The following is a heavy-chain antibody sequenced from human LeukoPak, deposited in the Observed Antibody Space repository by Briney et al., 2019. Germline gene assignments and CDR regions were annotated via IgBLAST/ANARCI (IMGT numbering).Heavy chain of an antibody. CDR2: ISSSSSYI. D-gene: IGHD2-8*02. J-gene: IGHJ4*02. CDR3: AKSGVGGVKYYFDY. Sequence: GGSLRLPCAASGFTFSSYSMNWVRQAPGKGLEWVSSISSSSSYIYYADSVKGRFTISRDTSKNTLYLQMNSLRAEDTAVYFCAKSGVGGVKYYFDYWGQGTLVTVSS. CDR1: GFTFSSYS. V-gene: IGHV3-21*04.